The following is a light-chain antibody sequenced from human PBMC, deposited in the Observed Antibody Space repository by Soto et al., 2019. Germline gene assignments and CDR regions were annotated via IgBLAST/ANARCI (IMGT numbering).Light chain of an antibody. V-gene: IGLV2-14*03. Sequence: QSALTQPASVSGSPGQSITISCAGTSSDVGNYNSVSWYQHHPGKAPKLMIYDVSNRPSGVSNRFSGSKSGNTASLTISGLQAEDESDYYCSSYTSSNTYVFGSGTKATVL. J-gene: IGLJ1*01. CDR1: SSDVGNYNS. CDR2: DVS. CDR3: SSYTSSNTYV.